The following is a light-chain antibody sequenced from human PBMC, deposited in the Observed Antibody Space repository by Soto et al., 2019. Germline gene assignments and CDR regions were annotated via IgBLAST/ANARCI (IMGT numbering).Light chain of an antibody. CDR2: KAS. Sequence: DTQMNQSPSSLSASVGDSIAITCRASQSISSWLAWYQQKPGKAPKLLIYKASTLKSGVPSRFSGSGSGTEFTLTISSLQPDDFATYYCQHYNSYSEAFGQGTKVDIK. V-gene: IGKV1-5*03. CDR1: QSISSW. CDR3: QHYNSYSEA. J-gene: IGKJ1*01.